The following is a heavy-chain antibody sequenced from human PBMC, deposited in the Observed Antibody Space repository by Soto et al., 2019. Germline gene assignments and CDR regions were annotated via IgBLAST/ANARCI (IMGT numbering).Heavy chain of an antibody. CDR1: GGSFSGYY. V-gene: IGHV4-34*01. CDR2: INHSGST. CDR3: ARGGGGYDYRWVGYYYYGMDV. D-gene: IGHD5-12*01. Sequence: SETLSLTCAVYGGSFSGYYWSWIRQPPGKGPEWIGEINHSGSTNYNPSLKSRVTISVDTSKNQFSLKLSSVTAADRAVYYCARGGGGYDYRWVGYYYYGMDVWRQGTTVTVSS. J-gene: IGHJ6*02.